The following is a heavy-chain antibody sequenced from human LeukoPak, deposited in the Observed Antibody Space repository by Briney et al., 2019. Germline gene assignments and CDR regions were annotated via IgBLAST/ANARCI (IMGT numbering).Heavy chain of an antibody. CDR2: ISGSGLTT. CDR3: AKAGSLWFGEFLPFDY. D-gene: IGHD3-10*01. V-gene: IGHV3-23*01. CDR1: GFTFTNYA. Sequence: GGSLRLSCVASGFTFTNYAMSWVRQAPGKGLECVSSISGSGLTTYYADSVKGRSTISRDNSENTLYLHIKRLRADDTAVYFCAKAGSLWFGEFLPFDYWGQGTLVTVSS. J-gene: IGHJ4*02.